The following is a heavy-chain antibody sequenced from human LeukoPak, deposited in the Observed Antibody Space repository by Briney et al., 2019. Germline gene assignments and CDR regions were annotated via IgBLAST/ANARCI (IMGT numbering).Heavy chain of an antibody. CDR2: ISGNGRTT. V-gene: IGHV3-23*01. CDR1: GLTFSSYA. J-gene: IGHJ4*02. CDR3: AKEGYSSSWNADFDY. Sequence: GGSLRLSCAASGLTFSSYAMSWVRQAPGKGLEWVSAISGNGRTTYYAESVKGRSTISRDNSKNTLYLQMNSLRAEDTAVYYCAKEGYSSSWNADFDYWGQGTLVTVSS. D-gene: IGHD6-13*01.